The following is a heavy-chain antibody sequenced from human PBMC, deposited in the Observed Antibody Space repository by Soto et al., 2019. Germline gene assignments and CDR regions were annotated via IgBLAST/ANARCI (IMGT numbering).Heavy chain of an antibody. CDR1: GGSISSYY. Sequence: SETLSLTCTVSGGSISSYYLSWIRQPPGKGLEWIGYIYYSGSTNYNPSLKSRVTISVDTSKNQFSLKLSSVTAADTAVYYCAKGRGYCSSTSCYVASDYWGQGTLVTVSS. D-gene: IGHD2-2*01. CDR3: AKGRGYCSSTSCYVASDY. V-gene: IGHV4-59*01. CDR2: IYYSGST. J-gene: IGHJ4*02.